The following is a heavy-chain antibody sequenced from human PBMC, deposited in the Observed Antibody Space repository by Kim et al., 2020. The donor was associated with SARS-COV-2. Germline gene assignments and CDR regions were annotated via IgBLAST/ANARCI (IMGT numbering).Heavy chain of an antibody. D-gene: IGHD2-21*01. J-gene: IGHJ6*02. V-gene: IGHV4-34*01. Sequence: SETLSLTCAVYGGSFSGYYWSWIRQPPGKGLEWIGEINHSGSTNYNPSLKSRVTISVDTSKNQFSLKLSSVTAADTAVYYCARSIVAYYYYYGMDVWGQG. CDR1: GGSFSGYY. CDR3: ARSIVAYYYYYGMDV. CDR2: INHSGST.